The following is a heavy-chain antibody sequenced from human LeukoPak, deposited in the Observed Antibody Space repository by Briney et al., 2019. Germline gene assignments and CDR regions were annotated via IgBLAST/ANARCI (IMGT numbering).Heavy chain of an antibody. J-gene: IGHJ4*02. V-gene: IGHV4-38-2*01. D-gene: IGHD5-12*01. CDR3: AREGGYSGYLVKGELDY. CDR1: GYSISSGYY. Sequence: SETLSLTCAVSGYSISSGYYWGWIRRPPGKGLEWIGSIYHSGSTYYNPSLKSRVTISVDTSKNQFSLKLCSVTAADTAVYYCAREGGYSGYLVKGELDYWGQGTLVTVSS. CDR2: IYHSGST.